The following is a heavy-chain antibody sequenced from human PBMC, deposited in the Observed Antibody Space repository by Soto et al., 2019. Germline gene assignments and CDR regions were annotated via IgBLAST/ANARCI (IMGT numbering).Heavy chain of an antibody. CDR2: IHYTGNT. Sequence: QVQLQESGPGLVKPSETLSLTCTVSGVSISTYYWSWIRQPPGKRLEWIGYIHYTGNTNYNPSLKSRVTMSVDTSKMQFSLYLSSVTAADSAVYLCALTTGGTTPFWGQGTLVTVSS. J-gene: IGHJ4*02. D-gene: IGHD4-17*01. V-gene: IGHV4-59*01. CDR3: ALTTGGTTPF. CDR1: GVSISTYY.